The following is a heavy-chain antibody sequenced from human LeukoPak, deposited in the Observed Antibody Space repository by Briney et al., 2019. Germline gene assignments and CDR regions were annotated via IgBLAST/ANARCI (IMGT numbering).Heavy chain of an antibody. J-gene: IGHJ4*02. V-gene: IGHV3-30*02. D-gene: IGHD1-1*01. CDR3: TRWKSPGADY. CDR2: IRFDGSHQ. Sequence: GGSLRLSCAASRFTFTTSGMHWVRQAPGKGLEWVAFIRFDGSHQYYADSVKGRFTITRDNSMNTLYLQMNSLKTEDTAVYYCTRWKSPGADYWGQGTLVTVSS. CDR1: RFTFTTSG.